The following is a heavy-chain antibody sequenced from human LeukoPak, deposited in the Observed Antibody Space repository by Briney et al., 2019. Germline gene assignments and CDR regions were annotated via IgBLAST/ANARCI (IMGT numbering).Heavy chain of an antibody. D-gene: IGHD3-3*01. J-gene: IGHJ4*02. Sequence: ASVKVSCKASGYTFTSYGISWVRQAPGQGLEWMGWISAYNGNTNYAQKLQGRVTMTTDTSTSTAYMELRSLRSDDTAVYYCARDYYDFWSGYSPLDYWGQGTLVTVSS. CDR2: ISAYNGNT. CDR3: ARDYYDFWSGYSPLDY. V-gene: IGHV1-18*01. CDR1: GYTFTSYG.